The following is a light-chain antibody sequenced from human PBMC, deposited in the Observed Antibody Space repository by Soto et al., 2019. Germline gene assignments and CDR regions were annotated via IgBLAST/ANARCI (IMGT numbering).Light chain of an antibody. CDR1: QSVSSNY. J-gene: IGKJ1*01. CDR2: GAS. CDR3: QQYGSSPWT. V-gene: IGKV3-20*01. Sequence: DIVLTQSPGTLSLSPGERATLSCRASQSVSSNYLAWYQQKPGQAPRPLIYGASSRATGIPDRFSGSGAGTDFTLTISRLESEDFAVYYCQQYGSSPWTFGQGTKVDIK.